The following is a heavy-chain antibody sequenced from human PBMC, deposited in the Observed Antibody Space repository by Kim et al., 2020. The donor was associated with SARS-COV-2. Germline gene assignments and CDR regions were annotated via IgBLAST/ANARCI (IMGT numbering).Heavy chain of an antibody. CDR3: TSPGGYSSSWYY. J-gene: IGHJ4*02. CDR2: T. V-gene: IGHV3-73*01. D-gene: IGHD6-13*01. Sequence: TAYAASVKGRFTISRDDSKNTAYLQINSLKTEDTAVYYCTSPGGYSSSWYYWGQGTLVTVSS.